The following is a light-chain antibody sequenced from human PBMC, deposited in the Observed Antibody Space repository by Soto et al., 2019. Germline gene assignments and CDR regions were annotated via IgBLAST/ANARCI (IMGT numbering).Light chain of an antibody. Sequence: EIEMTQSPATLSVSPGERATLSCRASQSVSSNLAWFQQKPSQAPRLLIYDVSSRATGIPDRVSGSGSGTEMTLTISSLQSEDFAVDYCQQYNNGPRTFGQGTKVEIK. CDR2: DVS. V-gene: IGKV3D-15*01. CDR1: QSVSSN. J-gene: IGKJ1*01. CDR3: QQYNNGPRT.